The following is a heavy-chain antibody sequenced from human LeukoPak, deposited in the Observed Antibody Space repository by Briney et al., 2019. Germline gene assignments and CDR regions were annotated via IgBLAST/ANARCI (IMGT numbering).Heavy chain of an antibody. Sequence: GGSLRLSCAASGFTFSSYSMNWVRQAPGKGLEWVSSISSSSSYIYYADSVKGRFTISRDNAKNSLYLQMNSLRAEDTAVYYCASDPTVHYGDHRLWDYWGQGTLVTVSS. CDR3: ASDPTVHYGDHRLWDY. CDR1: GFTFSSYS. CDR2: ISSSSSYI. D-gene: IGHD4-17*01. V-gene: IGHV3-21*01. J-gene: IGHJ4*02.